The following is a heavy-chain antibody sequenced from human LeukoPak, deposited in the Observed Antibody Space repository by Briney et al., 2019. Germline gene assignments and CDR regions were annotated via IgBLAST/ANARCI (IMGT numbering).Heavy chain of an antibody. V-gene: IGHV3-48*04. J-gene: IGHJ4*02. CDR1: GFTFSSYW. D-gene: IGHD4-17*01. CDR2: ISSSGNTI. Sequence: PGGSLRLSCAASGFTFSSYWMSWVRQAPGKGLEWVSYISSSGNTIYYADSVKGRFTISRDNAKNSLYLLMNSLRAEDTAVYYCARALRTVWRYYFDYWGQGTLVTVSS. CDR3: ARALRTVWRYYFDY.